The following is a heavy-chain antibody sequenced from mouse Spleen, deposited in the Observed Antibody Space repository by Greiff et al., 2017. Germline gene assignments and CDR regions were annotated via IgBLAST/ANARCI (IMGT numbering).Heavy chain of an antibody. J-gene: IGHJ3*01. D-gene: IGHD2-12*01. V-gene: IGHV1-85*01. CDR2: IYPRDGST. Sequence: QVQLQQSGPELVKPGASVKLSCKASGYTFTSYDINWVKQRPGQGLEWIGWIYPRDGSTKYNEKFKGKATLTVDTSSSTAYMELHSLTSEDSAVYFCARPYSYYSYDGAWFAYWGQGTLVTVSA. CDR1: GYTFTSYD. CDR3: ARPYSYYSYDGAWFAY.